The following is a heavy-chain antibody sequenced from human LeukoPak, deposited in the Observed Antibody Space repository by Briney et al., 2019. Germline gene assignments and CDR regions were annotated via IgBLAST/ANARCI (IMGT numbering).Heavy chain of an antibody. J-gene: IGHJ4*02. Sequence: QTGGSLRLSCAASGFTFSSYWMHWVRQAPGRGLVWVSRISGDGSTTTYADSVKGRLTISRDNAKNTLYLQLNSLRAEDTAVYYCARGKCFNGICYDPGFDYWGQGTLVTASS. CDR1: GFTFSSYW. CDR2: ISGDGSTT. V-gene: IGHV3-74*03. D-gene: IGHD2-8*01. CDR3: ARGKCFNGICYDPGFDY.